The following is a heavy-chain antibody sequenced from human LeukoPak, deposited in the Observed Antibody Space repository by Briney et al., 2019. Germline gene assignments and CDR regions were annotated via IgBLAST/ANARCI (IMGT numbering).Heavy chain of an antibody. J-gene: IGHJ4*02. CDR2: ISYDGNNK. Sequence: GRSLRLSCAASGFTFSSYAMHWVRQAPGKGLEWVAVISYDGNNKYYADSVKGRFTISRDNSKNTLYLQMNSLRAEDTAVYYCATGRENYAAASRPYYFDSWGQGALVTVSS. CDR1: GFTFSSYA. D-gene: IGHD1-7*01. V-gene: IGHV3-30-3*01. CDR3: ATGRENYAAASRPYYFDS.